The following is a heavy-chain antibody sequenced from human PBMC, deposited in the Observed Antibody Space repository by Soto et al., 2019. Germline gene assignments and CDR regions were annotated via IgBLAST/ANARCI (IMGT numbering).Heavy chain of an antibody. Sequence: GGSLRLSCSASGFTVSNHYMTWVRQAPGKGLEWVSVIYSGGSRYYADSVKGRFAISRDHSKNTLYLQMNSLTAEDTAVYYCTRAPTDFETTGHYIDYWGQGTLVTVSS. CDR3: TRAPTDFETTGHYIDY. J-gene: IGHJ4*02. V-gene: IGHV3-53*01. D-gene: IGHD2-8*02. CDR2: IYSGGSR. CDR1: GFTVSNHY.